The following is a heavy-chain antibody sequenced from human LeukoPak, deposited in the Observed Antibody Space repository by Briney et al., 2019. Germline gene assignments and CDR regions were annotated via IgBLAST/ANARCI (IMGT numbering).Heavy chain of an antibody. CDR1: GYTFTGHD. CDR2: INPNSGAT. V-gene: IGHV1-2*02. CDR3: TLFNH. Sequence: ASVKVSCKASGYTFTGHDMHWVRQAPGQGLEWMGWINPNSGATYHVQKFQGRVTMTRDTSISTAYMELIRLKSDDTAVYYCTLFNHWGQGTLVTVSS. D-gene: IGHD3-10*02. J-gene: IGHJ4*02.